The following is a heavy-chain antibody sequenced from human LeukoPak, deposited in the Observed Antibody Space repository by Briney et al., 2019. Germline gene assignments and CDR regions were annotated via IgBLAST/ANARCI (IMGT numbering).Heavy chain of an antibody. V-gene: IGHV4-59*08. CDR1: GGSISSYY. CDR2: IYYSGST. J-gene: IGHJ4*02. CDR3: ARRIGYYDILTGYSRGYFDY. Sequence: PSETLSLTCTVSGGSISSYYWSWLRQPPGKGLEWIGYIYYSGSTNYNPSLKSRVTISVDTSKNQFSLKLSSVTAADTAVYYCARRIGYYDILTGYSRGYFDYWGQGTLVTVSS. D-gene: IGHD3-9*01.